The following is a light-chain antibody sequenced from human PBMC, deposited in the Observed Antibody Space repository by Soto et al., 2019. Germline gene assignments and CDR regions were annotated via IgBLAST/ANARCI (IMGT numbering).Light chain of an antibody. Sequence: DIQMTQSPSTLSASVGDRLTITCRASQSINSWLAWYQQKPGKAPKLLIYDGSILGSGVPSRFSGSGSGTEFTLTISSLQPDDFATYYCQQYNDYPRTFGQGTKVEIK. CDR1: QSINSW. CDR3: QQYNDYPRT. CDR2: DGS. J-gene: IGKJ1*01. V-gene: IGKV1-5*01.